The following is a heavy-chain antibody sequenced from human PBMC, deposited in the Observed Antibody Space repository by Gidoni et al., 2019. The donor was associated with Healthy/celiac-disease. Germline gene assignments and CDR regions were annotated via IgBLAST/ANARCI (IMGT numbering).Heavy chain of an antibody. CDR3: AKDRHDYGDHLGY. CDR2: ISYDGSNK. D-gene: IGHD4-17*01. V-gene: IGHV3-30*18. CDR1: GFTFSSYG. J-gene: IGHJ4*02. Sequence: QVQLVESGGGVVQPGRSLRLSCAASGFTFSSYGMHWVRQAPGKGLEWVAVISYDGSNKYYADSVKGRVTISRDNSKNTLYLQMNSLRAEDTAVYYCAKDRHDYGDHLGYWGQGTLVTVSS.